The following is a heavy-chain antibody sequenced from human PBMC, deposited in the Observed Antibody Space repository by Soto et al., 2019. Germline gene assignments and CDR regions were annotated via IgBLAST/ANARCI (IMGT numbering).Heavy chain of an antibody. CDR2: INPATGAA. CDR3: ARGGGVGVAGSAAFDM. Sequence: QLHLVQSGAVVKKPGASVTVSCSASGYPVTAYYMHWVRQAPGRGLEWMGGINPATGAAKYTQTFQGRVTMTRVTSTSTGFMELRGPTLEDPALFYCARGGGVGVAGSAAFDMWGQGTLVTVSS. CDR1: GYPVTAYY. J-gene: IGHJ3*02. D-gene: IGHD3-3*01. V-gene: IGHV1-2*02.